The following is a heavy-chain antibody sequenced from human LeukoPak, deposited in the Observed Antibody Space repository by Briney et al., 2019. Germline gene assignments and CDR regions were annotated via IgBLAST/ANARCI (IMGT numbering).Heavy chain of an antibody. CDR2: IYDNGTT. D-gene: IGHD5-24*01. Sequence: PSEPLSLPCTVSGVSITNYYWSWLRQPPGKGLEWFGYIYDNGTTNYNPSLKSRVTMSVDTSKNQFSLKVSTVTAEDTAVYFCARRRDGYNRLDFWGQGTLVIVSS. V-gene: IGHV4-59*08. CDR3: ARRRDGYNRLDF. CDR1: GVSITNYY. J-gene: IGHJ4*02.